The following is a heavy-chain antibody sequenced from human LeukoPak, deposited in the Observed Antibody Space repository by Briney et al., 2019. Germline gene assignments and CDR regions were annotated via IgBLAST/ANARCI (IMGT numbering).Heavy chain of an antibody. V-gene: IGHV3-30-3*01. CDR3: AGALDSSGWNGRDY. J-gene: IGHJ4*02. Sequence: GGSLRLSCAASGCSFNSYAMHWARQAPGTGLEWVAVISYDGSNKDYADSVKGRFTISRDKSKNTLHLQMNSLRPDDTAVYYCAGALDSSGWNGRDYWGPGTLVTVSS. D-gene: IGHD6-19*01. CDR2: ISYDGSNK. CDR1: GCSFNSYA.